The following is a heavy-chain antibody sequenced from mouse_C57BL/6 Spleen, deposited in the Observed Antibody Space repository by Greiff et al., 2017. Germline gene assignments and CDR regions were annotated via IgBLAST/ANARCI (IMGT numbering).Heavy chain of an antibody. CDR3: ARAGTLITTVVGYFDY. Sequence: VQLQQPGAELVRPGTSVKLSCKASGYTFTSSWMHWVKQRPGQGLEWIGVIDPSDSYTNYNQKFKGKATLTVDTSSSTAYMQLSSLTSEDSAVYYCARAGTLITTVVGYFDYWGQGTTLTVSS. D-gene: IGHD1-1*01. CDR2: IDPSDSYT. CDR1: GYTFTSSW. J-gene: IGHJ2*01. V-gene: IGHV1-59*01.